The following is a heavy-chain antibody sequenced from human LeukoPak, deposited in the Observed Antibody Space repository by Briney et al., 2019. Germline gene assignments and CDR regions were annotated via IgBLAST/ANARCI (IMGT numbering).Heavy chain of an antibody. D-gene: IGHD1-26*01. V-gene: IGHV3-30*02. CDR3: GKHDSASDS. Sequence: GGSLRLSCVASGFIFSDYGMHWVRQAPGKGLEWVAFIRSDGSVENYTGSVKGRFTISRDNSKNTLYVQMNSLRLEDTAVYYCGKHDSASDSWGQGTLVTVSS. J-gene: IGHJ4*02. CDR2: IRSDGSVE. CDR1: GFIFSDYG.